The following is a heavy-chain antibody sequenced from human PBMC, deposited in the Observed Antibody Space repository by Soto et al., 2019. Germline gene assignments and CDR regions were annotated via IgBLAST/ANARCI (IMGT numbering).Heavy chain of an antibody. V-gene: IGHV3-21*06. CDR3: ARESEDLTSNFDY. CDR1: GLTFTRYG. J-gene: IGHJ4*02. CDR2: ISSTTNYI. Sequence: EVQLVESGGGLVKPGGSLRLSCGASGLTFTRYGMNWVGRAPGKGLEWVSSISSTTNYIYYGDSMKGRFTISRDNAKNSLYLEMNSLRAEDTAVYYCARESEDLTSNFDYWGQGTLVTVSS.